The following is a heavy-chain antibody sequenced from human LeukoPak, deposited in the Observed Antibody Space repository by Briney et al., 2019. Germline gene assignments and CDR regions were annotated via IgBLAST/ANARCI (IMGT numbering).Heavy chain of an antibody. V-gene: IGHV4-4*02. CDR1: GGSISSSNW. J-gene: IGHJ4*02. CDR3: ARDDSSLATAARPLDD. CDR2: IYHSGST. Sequence: PSETLSLTCAVSGGSISSSNWWNWVRQPPGKGLEWIGEIYHSGSTNYSPSLKSRVTMSVDKSKNQFSLRLISLTAADTAVYYCARDDSSLATAARPLDDWGQGTLVTVSS. D-gene: IGHD6-6*01.